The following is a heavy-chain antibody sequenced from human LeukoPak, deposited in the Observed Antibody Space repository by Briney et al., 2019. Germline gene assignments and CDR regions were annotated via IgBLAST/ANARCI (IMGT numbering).Heavy chain of an antibody. CDR2: ISYNGSNT. CDR3: ARGRGYSHSNWFDP. J-gene: IGHJ5*02. Sequence: GGSLRLSCAASGFTFRTYGMHWVRQAPGKGLEWVAFISYNGSNTYFGDSVKGRFTISRDNSKNTLYLQMNSLRAEDTAVYYCARGRGYSHSNWFDPWGQGTLVTVSS. CDR1: GFTFRTYG. V-gene: IGHV3-30*03. D-gene: IGHD5-12*01.